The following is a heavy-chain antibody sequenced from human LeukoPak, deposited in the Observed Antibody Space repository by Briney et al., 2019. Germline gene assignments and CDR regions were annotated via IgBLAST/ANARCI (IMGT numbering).Heavy chain of an antibody. CDR1: GYTFTSYA. V-gene: IGHV7-4-1*02. D-gene: IGHD6-19*01. J-gene: IGHJ5*02. CDR2: INTNTGNP. CDR3: ARVGGIAVAGKNWFDP. Sequence: VASVKVSCKASGYTFTSYAMNWVRQAPGQGLEWMGWINTNTGNPTYAQGFTGRFVFSLDTSVSTAYLQISSLKAEDTAVYYCARVGGIAVAGKNWFDPWGQGTLVTVSS.